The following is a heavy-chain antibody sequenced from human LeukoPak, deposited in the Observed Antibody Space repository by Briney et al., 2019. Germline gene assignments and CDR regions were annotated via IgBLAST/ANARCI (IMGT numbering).Heavy chain of an antibody. CDR3: AKVGGSKYYDFWSGRSQYYYYYYMDV. D-gene: IGHD3-3*01. J-gene: IGHJ6*03. CDR2: ISYDGSNK. Sequence: GGSLRLSCAASGFTFSSYAMHWVRQAPGKGLEWVAVISYDGSNKYYADSVKGRFTISRDNSKNTLYLQMNSLRAEDTAVYYCAKVGGSKYYDFWSGRSQYYYYYYMDVWGQGTTVTVSS. CDR1: GFTFSSYA. V-gene: IGHV3-30-3*01.